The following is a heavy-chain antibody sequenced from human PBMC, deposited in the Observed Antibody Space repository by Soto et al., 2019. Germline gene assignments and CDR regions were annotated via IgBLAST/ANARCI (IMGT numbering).Heavy chain of an antibody. CDR1: GYTFTGYY. Sequence: RASVKVSCKASGYTFTGYYMHWVRQAPGQGLEWMGWINPNSGGTNYAQKFQGRVTMTRDTSISTAYMELSRLRSDDTAVYYCAGVNVVVVAPTRAYYFDYLGQGNLLTVCS. CDR2: INPNSGGT. D-gene: IGHD2-15*01. V-gene: IGHV1-2*02. CDR3: AGVNVVVVAPTRAYYFDY. J-gene: IGHJ4*02.